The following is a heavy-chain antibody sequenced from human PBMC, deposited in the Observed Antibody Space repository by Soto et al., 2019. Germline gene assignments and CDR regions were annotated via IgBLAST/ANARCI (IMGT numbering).Heavy chain of an antibody. CDR3: ARDRRLYGSDAFDI. J-gene: IGHJ3*02. Sequence: QVQLVESGGGVVQPGRSLRLSCAASGFTFSIYGMHWVRHAPGKGLEWVAMISFDGSEKYYTDSVKGRFHISRHSSKNTMYLEMDSLRVEDRAVYYCARDRRLYGSDAFDIWGQGTTVTVSS. CDR1: GFTFSIYG. D-gene: IGHD4-17*01. V-gene: IGHV3-30*03. CDR2: ISFDGSEK.